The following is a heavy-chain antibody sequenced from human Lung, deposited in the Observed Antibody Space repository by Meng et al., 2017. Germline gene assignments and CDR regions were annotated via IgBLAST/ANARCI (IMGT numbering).Heavy chain of an antibody. CDR1: SGSFSDYY. V-gene: IGHV4-34*01. CDR2: INHSGST. J-gene: IGHJ4*02. CDR3: ARGPTTMAHDFDY. Sequence: LRPLLLGLVVFMPCVSRALAGVVSSGSFSDYYWSGIRQHPVKWLEWIGEINHSGSTNYNPSLESRATISVDTSQNNLSLKLSSVNAADSDVYYCARGPTTMAHDFDYWGQGTLVTVSS. D-gene: IGHD4-11*01.